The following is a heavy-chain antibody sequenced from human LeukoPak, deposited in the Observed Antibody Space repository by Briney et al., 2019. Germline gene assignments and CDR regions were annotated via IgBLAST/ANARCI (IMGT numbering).Heavy chain of an antibody. Sequence: PGGSLRLSCAASGFTVSNNYMSWVRQPPGKGLEWVSVIYSGGSTYYADSVKGRFIISRDNSKNTLYLQMNSLRAEDTAVYYCARAVAAHEGFDYWGQGTLVTVSS. CDR1: GFTVSNNY. CDR2: IYSGGST. V-gene: IGHV3-53*01. D-gene: IGHD6-19*01. CDR3: ARAVAAHEGFDY. J-gene: IGHJ4*02.